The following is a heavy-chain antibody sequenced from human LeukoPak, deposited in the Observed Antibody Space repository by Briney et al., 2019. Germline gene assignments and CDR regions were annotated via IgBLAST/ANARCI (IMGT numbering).Heavy chain of an antibody. V-gene: IGHV1-18*04. CDR3: ARRGPMGSAWGFDY. Sequence: ASVKVSCKASGYTFTGYYIHWVRQAPGQGLEWMGWISAYYGNTNYAQNIQGRVTMTTDTSTSTAYMELRRLRSDDTAVYYCARRGPMGSAWGFDYWGQGTLVTVSS. D-gene: IGHD3-10*01. CDR2: ISAYYGNT. CDR1: GYTFTGYY. J-gene: IGHJ4*02.